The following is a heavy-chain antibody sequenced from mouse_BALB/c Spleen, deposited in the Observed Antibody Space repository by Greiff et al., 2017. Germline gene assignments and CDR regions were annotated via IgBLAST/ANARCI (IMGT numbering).Heavy chain of an antibody. J-gene: IGHJ4*01. CDR2: IYPSDSYT. V-gene: IGHV1-69*02. D-gene: IGHD2-2*01. Sequence: QVQLQQPGAELVRPGASMKLSCKASGYTFTSYWINWVKQRPGQGLEWIGNIYPSDSYTNYNQKFKDKATLTVDKSSSTAYMQLSSPTSEDSAVYYCTREGLRPYAMDYWGQGTSVTVSS. CDR1: GYTFTSYW. CDR3: TREGLRPYAMDY.